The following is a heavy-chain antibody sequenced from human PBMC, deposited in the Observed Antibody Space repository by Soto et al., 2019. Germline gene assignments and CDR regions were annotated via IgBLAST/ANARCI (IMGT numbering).Heavy chain of an antibody. CDR3: ARAQGAIFGVVIPNYYYYGMDV. CDR2: ISSSSSTI. D-gene: IGHD3-3*01. Sequence: EVQLVESGGGLVQPGGSLRLSCAASGFTFSSYSMNWVRQAPGKGLEWVSYISSSSSTIYYADSVKGRFTISRDNAKNSLYLQVNSLRDEDTAVYYWARAQGAIFGVVIPNYYYYGMDVWGQGTTVTVSS. V-gene: IGHV3-48*02. CDR1: GFTFSSYS. J-gene: IGHJ6*02.